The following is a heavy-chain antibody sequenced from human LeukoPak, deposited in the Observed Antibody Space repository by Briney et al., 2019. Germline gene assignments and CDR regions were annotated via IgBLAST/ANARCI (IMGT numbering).Heavy chain of an antibody. CDR2: INPNSGGT. V-gene: IGHV1-2*02. J-gene: IGHJ4*02. Sequence: ASVKVSCKASGYTFTGYYMHWVRQAPGQGLEWMGWINPNSGGTNYAQKFQGRVTMTRNTSISTAYMELSRLRSDDTAVYYCARSSVGATSRLDYWGQGTLVTVSS. CDR3: ARSSVGATSRLDY. CDR1: GYTFTGYY. D-gene: IGHD1-26*01.